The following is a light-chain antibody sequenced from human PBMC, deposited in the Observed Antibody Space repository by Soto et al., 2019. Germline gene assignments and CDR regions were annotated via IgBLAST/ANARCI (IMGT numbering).Light chain of an antibody. CDR3: CSYAGSFIFV. CDR1: SSDIGNYNY. Sequence: QSVLTQPRSVSGSPGQSVTISCTGTSSDIGNYNYVSWYQQYPGKAPKLIIYDVSKRPSGIPDRFFGSKFGNTASLTISGLQAEDEADYYCCSYAGSFIFVFGTGTKVNVL. J-gene: IGLJ1*01. V-gene: IGLV2-11*01. CDR2: DVS.